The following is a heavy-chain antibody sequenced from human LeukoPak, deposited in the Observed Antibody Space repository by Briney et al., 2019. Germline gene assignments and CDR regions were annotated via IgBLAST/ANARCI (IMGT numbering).Heavy chain of an antibody. CDR2: IIPIFGTA. D-gene: IGHD2-15*01. CDR1: GGTFSSYA. V-gene: IGHV1-69*06. J-gene: IGHJ3*02. CDR3: ATALPGSQLEVVVATIDAFDI. Sequence: SVKVSCKASGGTFSSYAISWVRQAPGQGLEWMGGIIPIFGTANYAQKFQGRVTITADKSTSTAYMELSSLRSEDTAVYYCATALPGSQLEVVVATIDAFDIWGQGTMVTVSS.